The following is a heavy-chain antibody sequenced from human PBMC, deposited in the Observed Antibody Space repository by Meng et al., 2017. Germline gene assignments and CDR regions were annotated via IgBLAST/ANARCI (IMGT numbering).Heavy chain of an antibody. CDR1: VGSFSGYY. Sequence: LPQWGAGPLKPSETLSLTCAVYVGSFSGYYWSWIRQPPGKGLEWIGEINRSGSTNYNPSLKSRVTISVDTSKNQFSLKLNSVTAADTAVYYCAREIAVAAHYYWYFDLWGRGTLVTVSS. CDR2: INRSGST. D-gene: IGHD6-19*01. V-gene: IGHV4-34*02. J-gene: IGHJ2*01. CDR3: AREIAVAAHYYWYFDL.